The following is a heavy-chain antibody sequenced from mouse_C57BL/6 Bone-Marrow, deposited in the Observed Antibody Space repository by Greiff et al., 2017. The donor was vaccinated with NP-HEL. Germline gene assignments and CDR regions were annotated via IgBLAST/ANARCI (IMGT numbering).Heavy chain of an antibody. Sequence: QVQLKESGAELVRPGASVTLSCKASGYTFTDYEMHWVQQTPVHGLEWIGAIDPETGGTAYNQKFKGKAILTADKSSSTAYMELRSLTSEDSAVYYCTAYYYAMDYWGQGTSVTVSS. J-gene: IGHJ4*01. CDR1: GYTFTDYE. CDR3: TAYYYAMDY. D-gene: IGHD2-10*01. CDR2: IDPETGGT. V-gene: IGHV1-15*01.